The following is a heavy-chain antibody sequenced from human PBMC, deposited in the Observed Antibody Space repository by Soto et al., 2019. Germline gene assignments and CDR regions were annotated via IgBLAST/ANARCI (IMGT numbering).Heavy chain of an antibody. CDR1: GGSISSYY. D-gene: IGHD3-22*01. CDR2: IYTSGST. CDR3: AGLDYYDSSGYIYYYGMDV. J-gene: IGHJ6*02. V-gene: IGHV4-4*07. Sequence: SETLSLTCTVSGGSISSYYWSWIRQPAGKGLEWIGRIYTSGSTNYNPSLKSRVTMSVDTSKNQFSLKLSSVTAADTAVYYCAGLDYYDSSGYIYYYGMDVWGQGTTVTVSS.